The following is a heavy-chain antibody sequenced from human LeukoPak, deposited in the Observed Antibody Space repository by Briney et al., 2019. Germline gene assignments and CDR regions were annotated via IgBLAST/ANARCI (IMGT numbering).Heavy chain of an antibody. CDR1: GGSISSGGYY. V-gene: IGHV4-31*03. CDR3: ARAPADEKDYGDYFLPAYYFDY. D-gene: IGHD4-17*01. Sequence: SQTLSLTCTVSGGSISSGGYYWSWIRQHPGKGLEWIGYIYYSGSTNYNPSLKSRVTISVDTSKNQFSLKLSSVTAADTAVYYCARAPADEKDYGDYFLPAYYFDYWGQGTLVTVSS. CDR2: IYYSGST. J-gene: IGHJ4*02.